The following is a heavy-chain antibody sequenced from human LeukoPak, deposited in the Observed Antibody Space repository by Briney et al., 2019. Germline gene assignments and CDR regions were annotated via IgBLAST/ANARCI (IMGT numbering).Heavy chain of an antibody. CDR3: ASNYYGSGGFDY. CDR2: ISWNSGSI. D-gene: IGHD3-10*01. J-gene: IGHJ4*02. CDR1: GFTFDDYA. Sequence: GRSLRLSCAASGFTFDDYAMRWVRQAPGKGLEWVSGISWNSGSIGYADSVKGRFTISRDNAKNSLYLQMNSLRAEDTALYYCASNYYGSGGFDYWGQGTLVTVSS. V-gene: IGHV3-9*01.